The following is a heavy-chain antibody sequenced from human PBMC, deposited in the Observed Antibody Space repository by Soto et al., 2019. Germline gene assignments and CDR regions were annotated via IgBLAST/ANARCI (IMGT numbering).Heavy chain of an antibody. CDR3: ADSSPYYYYGMDV. J-gene: IGHJ6*02. Sequence: SETLSLTCTVSGGSISSSSYYWGWIRQPPGKGLEWIGSIYYSGSTYYNPSLKSRVTISVDTSKNQFSLKLSSVTAADTAVYYCADSSPYYYYGMDVWGQGTTVTVSS. CDR2: IYYSGST. V-gene: IGHV4-39*01. CDR1: GGSISSSSYY.